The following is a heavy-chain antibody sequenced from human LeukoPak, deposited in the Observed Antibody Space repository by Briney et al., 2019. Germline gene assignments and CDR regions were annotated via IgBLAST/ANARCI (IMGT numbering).Heavy chain of an antibody. CDR1: GGSFSGYY. D-gene: IGHD2-15*01. CDR3: TRGRGYCSGGSCYSYYGMDV. J-gene: IGHJ6*02. Sequence: SETLSLACAVYGGSFSGYYWSWIRQPPGKGLEWIGEINHSGSTNYNPSLKSRVTISVDTSENQFSLKLSSVTAADTAVYYCTRGRGYCSGGSCYSYYGMDVWGQGTTVTVSS. CDR2: INHSGST. V-gene: IGHV4-34*01.